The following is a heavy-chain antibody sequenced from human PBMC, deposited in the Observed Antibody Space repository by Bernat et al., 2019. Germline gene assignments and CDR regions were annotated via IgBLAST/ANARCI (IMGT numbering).Heavy chain of an antibody. D-gene: IGHD3-3*01. V-gene: IGHV3-7*04. Sequence: EVQVVESGGGLVQPGGSLRLSCAASGFTFSSFRMTWVRQAPGKGLEWVANIKEDGSDEKYVDSVKGRFTISRDNAKTSLYLQMNSLRAEDTAVYYCARAAGHERGGYYGSSYYYHMDVWGKGTTVTVSS. CDR3: ARAAGHERGGYYGSSYYYHMDV. CDR2: IKEDGSDE. CDR1: GFTFSSFR. J-gene: IGHJ6*03.